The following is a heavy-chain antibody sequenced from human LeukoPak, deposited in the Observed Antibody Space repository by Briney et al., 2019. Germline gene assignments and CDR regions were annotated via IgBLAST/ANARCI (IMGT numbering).Heavy chain of an antibody. J-gene: IGHJ6*04. CDR1: GGSFSGYY. V-gene: IGHV4-34*01. D-gene: IGHD2-15*01. CDR3: ARGGTTYCSGGSCSYRYYYYGMDV. Sequence: SETLSLTCAVYGGSFSGYYWSWIRQPPGKGLEWIGEIYHSGSTNYNPSLKSRVTISVDTSKNQFSLKLSSVTAADTAVYYCARGGTTYCSGGSCSYRYYYYGMDVWGKGTTVTVSS. CDR2: IYHSGST.